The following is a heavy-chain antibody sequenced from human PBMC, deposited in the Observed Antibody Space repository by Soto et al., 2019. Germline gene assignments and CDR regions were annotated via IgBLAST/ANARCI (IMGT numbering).Heavy chain of an antibody. V-gene: IGHV1-18*01. Sequence: SVKVSCKASGYIFSSYGLSWVRQAPGQGLEWLGWISIYNGNTNYAQKFQDRVTMTTDTSMSIVYMELRSLRSEDTAVYYCARDPIVDYGSGNYSDYWGQGTLVTVSS. CDR2: ISIYNGNT. J-gene: IGHJ4*02. CDR3: ARDPIVDYGSGNYSDY. CDR1: GYIFSSYG. D-gene: IGHD3-10*01.